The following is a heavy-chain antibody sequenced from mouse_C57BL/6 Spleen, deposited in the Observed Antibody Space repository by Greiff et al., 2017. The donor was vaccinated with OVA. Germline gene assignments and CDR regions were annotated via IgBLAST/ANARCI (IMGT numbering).Heavy chain of an antibody. D-gene: IGHD2-4*01. CDR1: GIDFSRYW. Sequence: EVMLVESGGGLVQPGGSLKLSCAASGIDFSRYWMSWVRRAPGKGLEWIGEINTDSSTLYYAPSLKDKFIISRDNAKNTLYLQMSKVRSEDTALYYCASHGLRRDLDYWGQGTTLTVSS. CDR2: INTDSSTL. J-gene: IGHJ2*01. V-gene: IGHV4-1*01. CDR3: ASHGLRRDLDY.